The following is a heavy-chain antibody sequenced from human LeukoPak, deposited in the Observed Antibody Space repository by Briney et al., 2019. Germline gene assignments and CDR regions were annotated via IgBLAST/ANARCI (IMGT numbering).Heavy chain of an antibody. CDR3: ARGGRAPDTYYYDSSGLNWFDP. Sequence: SETLSLTCAVYGGSFSGYYWSWIRQPPGKGLEWSGEINHSGSTNYNPSLKSRATISVDTSKNQFSLKLSSVTAADTAVHYCARGGRAPDTYYYDSSGLNWFDPWGQGTLVTVSS. V-gene: IGHV4-34*01. D-gene: IGHD3-22*01. J-gene: IGHJ5*02. CDR1: GGSFSGYY. CDR2: INHSGST.